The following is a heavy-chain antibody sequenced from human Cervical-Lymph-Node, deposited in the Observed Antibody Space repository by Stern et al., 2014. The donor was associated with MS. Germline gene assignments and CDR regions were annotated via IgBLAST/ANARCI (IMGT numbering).Heavy chain of an antibody. V-gene: IGHV1-18*01. CDR3: ARDDPTTMVRGVMGPYGMAV. CDR1: GYTFTSYG. Sequence: VHLVESGAEVKKPGASVEGSCKASGYTFTSYGVSWVRQAPGQGLEWMGWISAYNGNTNYAPKLQGRVTMTTDTSTSTAYMELRSLRSDDTAVYYCARDDPTTMVRGVMGPYGMAVWGQGTTVTVSS. CDR2: ISAYNGNT. D-gene: IGHD3-10*01. J-gene: IGHJ6*02.